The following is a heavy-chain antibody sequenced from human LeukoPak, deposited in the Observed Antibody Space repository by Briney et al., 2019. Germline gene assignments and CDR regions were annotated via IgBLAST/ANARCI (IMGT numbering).Heavy chain of an antibody. J-gene: IGHJ4*02. CDR3: ARSQNYYGSGDY. CDR1: GDSISSFS. D-gene: IGHD3-10*01. V-gene: IGHV4-59*01. CDR2: LYYTGNT. Sequence: PSETLSLTCTVSGDSISSFSWSWIRQSPGKRLEWIGYLYYTGNTYYNPSLEGRVTISVDTSKNHFSVKLSSVTAADTAVYYCARSQNYYGSGDYWSQGTLVTVSS.